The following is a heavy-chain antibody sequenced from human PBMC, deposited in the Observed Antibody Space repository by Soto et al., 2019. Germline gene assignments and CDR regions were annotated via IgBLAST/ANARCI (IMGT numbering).Heavy chain of an antibody. Sequence: SGPTLVNPTQTLTLTCSFSGFSLSTSGVSVGWIRQPPGRALEWLALIYWDDDKRYSPSLKTRLTITKDTSKNQVVLTMTNMDPMDTATYYCAHGGAGSTGDYWGQGTLVTVSS. CDR1: GFSLSTSGVS. CDR2: IYWDDDK. D-gene: IGHD2-15*01. J-gene: IGHJ4*02. V-gene: IGHV2-5*02. CDR3: AHGGAGSTGDY.